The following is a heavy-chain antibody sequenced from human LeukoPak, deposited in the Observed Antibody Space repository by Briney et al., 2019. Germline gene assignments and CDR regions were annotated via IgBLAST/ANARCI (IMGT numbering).Heavy chain of an antibody. CDR2: IYPGDSDT. CDR1: GYSFTSYW. J-gene: IGHJ5*02. D-gene: IGHD6-13*01. Sequence: GESLQISCQGSGYSFTSYWIGWVRQMPGKGLEWMGIIYPGDSDTRYSPSFQGQVTISADKSISTAYLQWSSLKASDTAMYYCARRIRAAGSNWFDPWGQGTLVTVSS. V-gene: IGHV5-51*01. CDR3: ARRIRAAGSNWFDP.